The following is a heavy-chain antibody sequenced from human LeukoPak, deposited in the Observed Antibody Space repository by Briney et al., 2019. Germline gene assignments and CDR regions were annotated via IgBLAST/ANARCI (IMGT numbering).Heavy chain of an antibody. V-gene: IGHV4-34*01. J-gene: IGHJ5*02. Sequence: KSSETLSLTCAVYGGSFSGYYWSWIRQPPGKGLEWIVEINHSGSTNYNPSLKSRVTISVDTSKNQFSLKLSYVTAADTAVYYCATVWFGELLISSWGQGTLVTVSS. CDR2: INHSGST. D-gene: IGHD3-10*01. CDR3: ATVWFGELLISS. CDR1: GGSFSGYY.